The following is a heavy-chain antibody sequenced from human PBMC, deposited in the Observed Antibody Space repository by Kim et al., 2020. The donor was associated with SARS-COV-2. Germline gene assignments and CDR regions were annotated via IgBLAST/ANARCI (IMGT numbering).Heavy chain of an antibody. CDR3: TTDWCSIYSSFCDSDY. V-gene: IGHV3-15*01. Sequence: PVKGRFTISRDDSKNTLYLQMNSLKTEDTALYYCTTDWCSIYSSFCDSDYWGQGTLVTVSS. J-gene: IGHJ4*02. D-gene: IGHD2-8*01.